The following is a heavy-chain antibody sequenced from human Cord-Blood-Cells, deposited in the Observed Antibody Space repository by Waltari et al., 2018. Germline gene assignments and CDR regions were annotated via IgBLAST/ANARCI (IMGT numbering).Heavy chain of an antibody. CDR3: ARVRENTIFGVVTSSIWFDP. CDR2: IYYSGST. Sequence: QVQLQESGPGLVKPSETLSLTCTVSGGSISSHYWSWIRQPPGKGLEWIGYIYYSGSTNYNPSLKSRVTISVDTSKNQFSLKLSSVTAADTAVYYCARVRENTIFGVVTSSIWFDPWGQGTLVTVSS. V-gene: IGHV4-59*11. CDR1: GGSISSHY. D-gene: IGHD3-3*01. J-gene: IGHJ5*02.